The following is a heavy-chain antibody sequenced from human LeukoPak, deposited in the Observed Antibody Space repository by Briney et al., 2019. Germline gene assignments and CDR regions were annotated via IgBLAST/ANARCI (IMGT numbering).Heavy chain of an antibody. CDR1: GYSFNSQG. CDR2: INTDSGNP. Sequence: ASVKVSCKASGYSFNSQGMNWVRQAPGQGLEWIGWINTDSGNPTYARGFTGRFVFWLDSAVSTAYLQISNLMPEDTGKYYCVKEILRFDLWGQGTMVTVSS. J-gene: IGHJ3*01. V-gene: IGHV7-4-1*02. CDR3: VKEILRFDL.